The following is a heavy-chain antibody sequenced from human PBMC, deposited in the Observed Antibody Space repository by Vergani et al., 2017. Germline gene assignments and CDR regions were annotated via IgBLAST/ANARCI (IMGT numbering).Heavy chain of an antibody. J-gene: IGHJ3*02. CDR1: VYSFTSYW. D-gene: IGHD1-26*01. CDR3: ARSPLTSLRPIVENAFDI. Sequence: DVHLVLSGAEVKKPGVSLRISCKGSVYSFTSYWISWVRQMPGKGLEWMGRIDPSDSYTNYSLSFQGHVTISADKSISTAYLQWSSLKASDTAMYYCARSPLTSLRPIVENAFDIWGQGTMVTVSS. CDR2: IDPSDSYT. V-gene: IGHV5-10-1*03.